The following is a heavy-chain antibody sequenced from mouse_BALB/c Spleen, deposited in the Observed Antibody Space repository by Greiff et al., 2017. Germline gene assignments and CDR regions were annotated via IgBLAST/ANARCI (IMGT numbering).Heavy chain of an antibody. J-gene: IGHJ4*01. CDR1: GYAFTNYL. V-gene: IGHV1-54*01. CDR2: INPGSGGT. CDR3: ARSLIYDGYPYAMDY. Sequence: VQLQESGAELVRPGTSVKVSCKASGYAFTNYLIEWVKQRPGQGLEWIGVINPGSGGTNYNEKFKGKATLTADKSSSTAYMQLSSLTSDDSAVYFCARSLIYDGYPYAMDYWGQGTSVTVSS. D-gene: IGHD2-3*01.